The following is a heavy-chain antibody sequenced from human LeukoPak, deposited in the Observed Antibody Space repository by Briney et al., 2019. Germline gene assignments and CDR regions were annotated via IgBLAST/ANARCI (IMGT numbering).Heavy chain of an antibody. CDR3: AKFAQRGLDY. CDR1: GGSISSSSYY. V-gene: IGHV4-39*07. J-gene: IGHJ4*02. Sequence: SETLSLTCTVSGGSISSSSYYWGWIRQPPGKGLEWIGSIYYSGSTYYNPSLKSRVTISVDTSKNQFSLKLSSVTAADTAVSYCAKFAQRGLDYWGQGTLVTVSS. CDR2: IYYSGST.